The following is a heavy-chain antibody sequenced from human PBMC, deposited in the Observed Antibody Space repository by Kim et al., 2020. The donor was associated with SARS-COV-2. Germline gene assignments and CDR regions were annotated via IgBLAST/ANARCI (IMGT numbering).Heavy chain of an antibody. CDR1: GFTFTGYA. Sequence: GGSLRLSCAASGFTFTGYAMTWVRQAPAKGLEWVSTIRTTGRQTYYADSVKGRFTISTDDSKNTLYLQLNSLRADDTAVYYCAKEGGDYVESAFDLCGQG. V-gene: IGHV3-23*01. CDR2: IRTTGRQT. CDR3: AKEGGDYVESAFDL. J-gene: IGHJ3*01. D-gene: IGHD4-17*01.